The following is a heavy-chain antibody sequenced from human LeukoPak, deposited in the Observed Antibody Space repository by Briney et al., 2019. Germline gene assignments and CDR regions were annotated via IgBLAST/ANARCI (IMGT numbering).Heavy chain of an antibody. J-gene: IGHJ4*02. CDR2: ISAYNGNT. Sequence: GASVKVSCKASGYTFTSYGISWVRQAPGQGLEWMGWISAYNGNTNYAQKLQGRVTMTTDTSTSTAYMELRSLRSDDTAVYYCARWCGPATPCYFDYWGQGTLVTVPS. CDR1: GYTFTSYG. CDR3: ARWCGPATPCYFDY. D-gene: IGHD4/OR15-4a*01. V-gene: IGHV1-18*01.